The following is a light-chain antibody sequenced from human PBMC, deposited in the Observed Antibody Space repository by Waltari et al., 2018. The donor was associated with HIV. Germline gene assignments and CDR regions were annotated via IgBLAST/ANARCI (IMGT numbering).Light chain of an antibody. CDR1: SSDVGGYTY. J-gene: IGLJ2*01. CDR3: SSYTSSSTLDVV. CDR2: EVS. Sequence: QSALTQPASVSGSPGQSITIPCTGTSSDVGGYTYVSWYQQHPGKAPKLMIYEVSNRPSGVSNRFSGSKSGNTASLTISGLQAEDEADYYCSSYTSSSTLDVVFGGGTKLTVL. V-gene: IGLV2-14*01.